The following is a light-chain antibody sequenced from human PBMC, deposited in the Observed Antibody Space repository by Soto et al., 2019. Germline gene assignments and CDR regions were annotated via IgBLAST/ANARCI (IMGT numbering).Light chain of an antibody. Sequence: QSALTQPASVSGSPGQSITISCTGTSSDVGGYNDVSWYQQHPGKAPKLMIYDVSNRPSGVSNRFSGSKSGNTASLTISGLQAEDEADYYGSSYTSSSTLYVFGTGTKVTVL. J-gene: IGLJ1*01. CDR2: DVS. V-gene: IGLV2-14*01. CDR3: SSYTSSSTLYV. CDR1: SSDVGGYND.